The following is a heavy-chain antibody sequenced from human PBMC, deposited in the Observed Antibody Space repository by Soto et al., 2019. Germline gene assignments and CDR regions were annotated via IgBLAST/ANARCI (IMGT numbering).Heavy chain of an antibody. CDR2: ISSSSSYI. J-gene: IGHJ4*02. V-gene: IGHV3-21*01. CDR1: GFTFSSYS. Sequence: GGSLRLSCAASGFTFSSYSMNWVRQAPGKGLEWVSSISSSSSYIYYADSVKGRFTISRDNAKNSLYLQMNSLRAEDTAVYYCARTPHSYGYYFDYWGQGTLVTVSS. CDR3: ARTPHSYGYYFDY. D-gene: IGHD5-18*01.